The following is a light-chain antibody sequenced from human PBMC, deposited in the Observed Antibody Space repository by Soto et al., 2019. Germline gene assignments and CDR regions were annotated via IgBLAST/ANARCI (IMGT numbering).Light chain of an antibody. CDR3: SSYAGSNNLYV. CDR1: SSDVGGYNY. CDR2: EAS. Sequence: SVLTQPPSASGSPGQSVTISCTGTSSDVGGYNYVSWYQQHPGKAPKLMIYEASKRPSGVPDRFSGSKSGNTASLTVSGLQAEDEADYYCSSYAGSNNLYVFGTGTKVTVL. V-gene: IGLV2-8*01. J-gene: IGLJ1*01.